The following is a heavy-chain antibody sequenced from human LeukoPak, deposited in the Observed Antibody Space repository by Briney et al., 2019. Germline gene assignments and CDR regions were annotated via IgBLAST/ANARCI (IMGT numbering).Heavy chain of an antibody. CDR3: AATKWYYYDSSGYSFIDWDY. CDR1: GYTFTGYY. J-gene: IGHJ4*02. CDR2: FDPEDGET. V-gene: IGHV1-24*01. Sequence: GASVKVSCKASGYTFTGYYMHWVRQVPGQGLEWMGGFDPEDGETIYAQKFQGRVTMTEDTSTDTAYMELSSLRSEDTAVYYCAATKWYYYDSSGYSFIDWDYWGQGTLVTVSS. D-gene: IGHD3-22*01.